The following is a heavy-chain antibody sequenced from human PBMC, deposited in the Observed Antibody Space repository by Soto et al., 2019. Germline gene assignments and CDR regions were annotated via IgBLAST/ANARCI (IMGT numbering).Heavy chain of an antibody. CDR3: ARFFSGIVVVPAAHPPPSGMDV. CDR1: SSSSYY. Sequence: SSSSYYWGWIRQPPGKGLEWMGRIDPSDSYTNYSPSFQGHVTISADKSISTAYLQWSSLKASDTAMYYCARFFSGIVVVPAAHPPPSGMDVWGQGTTVTVSS. J-gene: IGHJ6*02. D-gene: IGHD2-2*01. V-gene: IGHV5-10-1*01. CDR2: IDPSDSYT.